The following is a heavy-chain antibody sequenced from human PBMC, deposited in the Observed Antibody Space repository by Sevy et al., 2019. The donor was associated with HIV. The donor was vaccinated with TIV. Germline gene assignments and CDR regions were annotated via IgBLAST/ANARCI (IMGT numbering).Heavy chain of an antibody. CDR1: GFSLSTSGVG. V-gene: IGHV2-5*02. J-gene: IGHJ4*02. D-gene: IGHD6-6*01. CDR2: IYWDDDK. CDR3: ARMYSSSSGLDY. Sequence: SGPTLVNPTQTLTLTCTFSGFSLSTSGVGVGWIRQPPGEALEWLALIYWDDDKPYSPCLKSRLTITKDTSKNQMVLTMTNMEPVDTATYYCARMYSSSSGLDYWGQGTLVTVSS.